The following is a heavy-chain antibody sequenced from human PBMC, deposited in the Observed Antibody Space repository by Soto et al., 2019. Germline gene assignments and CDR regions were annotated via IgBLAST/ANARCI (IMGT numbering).Heavy chain of an antibody. V-gene: IGHV3-21*01. CDR2: ISGSGKDT. J-gene: IGHJ6*01. Sequence: GGSLRRSCVASGIGLTSSRMNWVRQAQGKGLEWVASISGSGKDTFYRHSVQGRFAISRDSAGTSLFLRMDSVKVADTAVYHCPRVHLVGGSAFYCAMDVWERGTAVTIAS. CDR1: GIGLTSSR. CDR3: PRVHLVGGSAFYCAMDV. D-gene: IGHD6-6*01.